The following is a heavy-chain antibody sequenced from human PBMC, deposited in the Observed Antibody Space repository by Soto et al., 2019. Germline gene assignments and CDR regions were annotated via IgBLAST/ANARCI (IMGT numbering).Heavy chain of an antibody. J-gene: IGHJ6*02. D-gene: IGHD6-19*01. Sequence: WGSLRLSCAESGFTFSSYGMHWVRQAPGKELEWVAGIWYDGSNKYYADSVKGRCTISRDNPNNTLYLQMNSLRAEATAAYYCASDQRIAVAASPYYYYDMDVWGPGALVKVSS. CDR1: GFTFSSYG. V-gene: IGHV3-33*01. CDR3: ASDQRIAVAASPYYYYDMDV. CDR2: IWYDGSNK.